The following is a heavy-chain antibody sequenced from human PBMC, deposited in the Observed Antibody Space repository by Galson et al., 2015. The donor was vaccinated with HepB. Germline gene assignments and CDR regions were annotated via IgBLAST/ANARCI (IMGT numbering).Heavy chain of an antibody. J-gene: IGHJ4*02. CDR1: GFGFGHYA. Sequence: SLRLSCAGSGFGFGHYAMSWARQAPGKGLEWLSAISGAGGSTYYANSVRGRFTIARDNSKNTLYLQRNGLRAEDTAVYYCAKGSDYYGSGTYHNGALYSDHGGQGTLVTVSS. CDR2: ISGAGGST. CDR3: AKGSDYYGSGTYHNGALYSDH. V-gene: IGHV3-23*01. D-gene: IGHD3-10*01.